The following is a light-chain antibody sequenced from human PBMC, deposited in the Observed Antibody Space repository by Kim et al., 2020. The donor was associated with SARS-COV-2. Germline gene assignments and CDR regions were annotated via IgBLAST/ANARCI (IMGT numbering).Light chain of an antibody. CDR3: QQYGSIPRT. J-gene: IGKJ5*01. V-gene: IGKV3-20*01. CDR2: ITS. CDR1: QSVISNY. Sequence: PGERATLSCRASQSVISNYLAWYQQKPGQAPRLLIYITSTRASGIPDRFSGSGSGTDFTLTISKLEPEAFAVYYCQQYGSIPRTFGQGTRLE.